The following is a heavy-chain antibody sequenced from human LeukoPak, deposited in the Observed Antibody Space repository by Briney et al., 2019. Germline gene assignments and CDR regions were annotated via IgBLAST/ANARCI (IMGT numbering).Heavy chain of an antibody. V-gene: IGHV4-59*01. CDR1: GVSISGNY. CDR3: ARPRKGYMDV. CDR2: IFYTGST. J-gene: IGHJ6*03. Sequence: SETLSLTCTVSGVSISGNYWSWIRQPPGKGLEWIGYIFYTGSTNYNPSLQSRVTILVDTSKNQFSLKLSSVSAADTAVYYCARPRKGYMDVWGKGTTVTISS.